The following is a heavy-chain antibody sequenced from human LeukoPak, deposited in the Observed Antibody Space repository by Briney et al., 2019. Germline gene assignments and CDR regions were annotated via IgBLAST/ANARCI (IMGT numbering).Heavy chain of an antibody. Sequence: PSETLSLTCTVSGGSISSYYWSWIRQPPGKGLEWIGYIYYSGSTNYNPSLKSRVTISVDTSKNQFSLKLSSVTAADTAVYYCARATYYDLFFDYWGQGTLVTVSS. CDR3: ARATYYDLFFDY. J-gene: IGHJ4*02. D-gene: IGHD3-3*01. V-gene: IGHV4-59*01. CDR2: IYYSGST. CDR1: GGSISSYY.